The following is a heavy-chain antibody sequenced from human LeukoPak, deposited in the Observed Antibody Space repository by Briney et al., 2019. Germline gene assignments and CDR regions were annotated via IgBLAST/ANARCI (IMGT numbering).Heavy chain of an antibody. J-gene: IGHJ6*03. V-gene: IGHV4-59*12. D-gene: IGHD5-12*01. CDR1: GGSISSSY. CDR3: ARRGFSGYDRGRQIGWSYYYNYMDV. Sequence: SETLSLTCAVSGGSISSSYWSWIRQSPGGGLEWIGYIYYSGSTNYNPSLKSRVTISVDTSKNQFSLKLSSVTAADTAVYYCARRGFSGYDRGRQIGWSYYYNYMDVWGKGTTVTVSS. CDR2: IYYSGST.